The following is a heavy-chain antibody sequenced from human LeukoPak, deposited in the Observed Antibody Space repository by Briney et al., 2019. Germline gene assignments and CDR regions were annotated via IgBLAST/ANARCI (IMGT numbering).Heavy chain of an antibody. D-gene: IGHD3-10*01. Sequence: ASVKVSCKASGYTFTSYDINWVRQATGQVLEWMGWMNPNSGNTGYAQKFQGRVTMTRNTSISTAYMELSSLRSEDTAVYYCARREDRGVVNKAEVWGQGTLVTVSS. J-gene: IGHJ4*02. V-gene: IGHV1-8*01. CDR2: MNPNSGNT. CDR3: ARREDRGVVNKAEV. CDR1: GYTFTSYD.